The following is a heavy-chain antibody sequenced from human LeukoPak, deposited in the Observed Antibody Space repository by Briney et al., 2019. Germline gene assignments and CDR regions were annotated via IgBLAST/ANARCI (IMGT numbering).Heavy chain of an antibody. V-gene: IGHV3-30*18. Sequence: GGSLRLSCAASGFTFSSYGMHWVRQAPGKGLEWVAVISYDGSNKYYADSVKGRFTISRDNSKNTLYLQMNSLRAEDTAVYYCAKANPGAGVDFWGQGTLVTVSS. D-gene: IGHD4/OR15-4a*01. CDR1: GFTFSSYG. CDR3: AKANPGAGVDF. CDR2: ISYDGSNK. J-gene: IGHJ4*02.